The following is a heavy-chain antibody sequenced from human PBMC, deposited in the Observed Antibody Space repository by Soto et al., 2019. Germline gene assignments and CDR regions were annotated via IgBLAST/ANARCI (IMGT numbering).Heavy chain of an antibody. CDR3: ARDPSPLWFGELSYFDY. J-gene: IGHJ4*02. V-gene: IGHV1-2*04. D-gene: IGHD3-10*01. CDR1: GYTFTGYY. Sequence: GASVKVSCKASGYTFTGYYMHWVRQAPGQGLEWMGWINPNSGGTNYAQKFQGWVTMTRDTSISTAYMELSRLRSDDTAVYYCARDPSPLWFGELSYFDYWGQGNLVTVS. CDR2: INPNSGGT.